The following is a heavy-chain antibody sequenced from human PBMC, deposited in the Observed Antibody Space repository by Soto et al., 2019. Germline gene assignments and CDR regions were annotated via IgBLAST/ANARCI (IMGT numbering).Heavy chain of an antibody. Sequence: QVQLQESGPGLVKPSETLSLTCTVSGGSISSYYWSWIRQPAGKGLEWIGRIYTSGSTNYNPSLKSRLTMSVDTSKNHFSLKLSSVTAADTAVYYCAGVHYFDSSGYPQGYGMDVWGQGTTVTVPS. CDR2: IYTSGST. J-gene: IGHJ6*02. V-gene: IGHV4-4*07. CDR1: GGSISSYY. D-gene: IGHD3-22*01. CDR3: AGVHYFDSSGYPQGYGMDV.